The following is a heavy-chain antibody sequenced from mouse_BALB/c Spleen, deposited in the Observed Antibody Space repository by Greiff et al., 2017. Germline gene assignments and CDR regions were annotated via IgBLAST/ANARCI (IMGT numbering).Heavy chain of an antibody. CDR2: IDPENGNT. CDR1: GFNIKDYY. Sequence: EVQLVESGAELVRPGALVKLSCKASGFNIKDYYMHWVKQRPEQGLEWIGWIDPENGNTIYDPKFQGKASITADTSSNTAYLQLSSLTSEDTVVYYCARNYYGSSYYFDYWGQGTTLTVSS. V-gene: IGHV14-1*02. D-gene: IGHD1-1*01. J-gene: IGHJ2*01. CDR3: ARNYYGSSYYFDY.